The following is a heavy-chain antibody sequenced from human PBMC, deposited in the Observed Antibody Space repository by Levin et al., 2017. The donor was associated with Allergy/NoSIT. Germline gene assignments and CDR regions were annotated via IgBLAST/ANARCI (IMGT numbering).Heavy chain of an antibody. CDR3: TRDRRTRRELPAY. J-gene: IGHJ4*02. Sequence: EASVKVSCKASGYMFNAYYLHWLRQAPGQGLEYMGWINPNSGDTNYVQRFQGRVTMTSDTSISTTYMELSGLRFDDTAFYYCTRDRRTRRELPAYWGQGTLVTVSS. D-gene: IGHD1-7*01. CDR2: INPNSGDT. V-gene: IGHV1-2*02. CDR1: GYMFNAYY.